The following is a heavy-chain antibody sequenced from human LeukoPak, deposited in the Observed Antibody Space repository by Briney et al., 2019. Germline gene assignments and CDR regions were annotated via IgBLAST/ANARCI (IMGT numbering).Heavy chain of an antibody. D-gene: IGHD5-24*01. Sequence: GGSLRLSCAASGFLLSRNWMSWVRLAPGKGLEWVANIKGDGTVPYYVESVKGQFSIPRENAKNSLYLQMNSLRVEDTAVYYCAKEGRSLQTYWGQGTLVTVSS. J-gene: IGHJ4*02. CDR1: GFLLSRNW. CDR3: AKEGRSLQTY. V-gene: IGHV3-7*03. CDR2: IKGDGTVP.